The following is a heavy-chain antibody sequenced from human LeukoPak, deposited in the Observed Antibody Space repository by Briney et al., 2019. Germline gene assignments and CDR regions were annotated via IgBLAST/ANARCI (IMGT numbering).Heavy chain of an antibody. V-gene: IGHV3-23*01. CDR2: ISGSGGST. CDR3: AKDLSSGWYQYYSDY. J-gene: IGHJ4*02. CDR1: GFTFSSYA. Sequence: GGSLRLSCAASGFTFSSYAMSWVRQAPGKGLEWVSAISGSGGSTYYADSVKGRFTISRDNSKNTLYLQMNSLRAEDTAVYYCAKDLSSGWYQYYSDYWGQGTLVTVSS. D-gene: IGHD6-19*01.